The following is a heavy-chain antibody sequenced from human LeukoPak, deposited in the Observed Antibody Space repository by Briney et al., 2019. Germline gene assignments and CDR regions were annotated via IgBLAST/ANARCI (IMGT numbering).Heavy chain of an antibody. J-gene: IGHJ3*02. V-gene: IGHV3-9*01. CDR1: GFTFDDYA. CDR2: ISWNSGSI. CDR3: AKDQWIQLWLRSFDI. D-gene: IGHD5-18*01. Sequence: PGGSLRLSCAASGFTFDDYAMHWVRQAPGKGLEWVSGISWNSGSIGYADSVKGRFTISRDNAKNSLYLQMNSLRAEDTALYYCAKDQWIQLWLRSFDIWGQGTMVTVSS.